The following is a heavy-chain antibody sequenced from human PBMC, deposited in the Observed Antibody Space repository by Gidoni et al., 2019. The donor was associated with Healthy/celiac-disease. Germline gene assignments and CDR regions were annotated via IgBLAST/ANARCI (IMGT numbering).Heavy chain of an antibody. D-gene: IGHD3-22*01. CDR3: AREPSYDSSGAGAFDI. CDR1: GFTFSSYA. V-gene: IGHV3-30-3*01. J-gene: IGHJ3*02. Sequence: QVQLVESGGGVVQPGRSLRLSCAAAGFTFSSYAMHWVRQAPGKGLGWVAVIAYDGSNKYYADSVKGRFTISRDNSKNTLYLQMNSLRAEDTAVYYCAREPSYDSSGAGAFDIWGQGTMVTVSS. CDR2: IAYDGSNK.